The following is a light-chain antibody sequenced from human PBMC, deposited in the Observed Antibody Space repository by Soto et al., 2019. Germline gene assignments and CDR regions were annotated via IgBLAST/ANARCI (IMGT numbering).Light chain of an antibody. CDR3: QQYNDRWT. V-gene: IGKV1-5*03. CDR1: QSISRW. Sequence: DIQMTQSPSTLSASVGDRVTITCRASQSISRWLAWYQQKPGKAHNLLIYKASTLQSGVPSRFSGGGSGTEFTLTISSLQPDDCGTYYCQQYNDRWTFGQGTKVEIK. CDR2: KAS. J-gene: IGKJ1*01.